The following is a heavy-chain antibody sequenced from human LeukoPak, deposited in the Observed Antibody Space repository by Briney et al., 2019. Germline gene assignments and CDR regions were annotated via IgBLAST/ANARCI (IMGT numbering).Heavy chain of an antibody. J-gene: IGHJ4*02. CDR3: ARDSSGYCPYFDY. V-gene: IGHV4-59*01. CDR1: GGSISSYY. Sequence: PSETLSLTCTVSGGSISSYYWSWIRQPPGKGLEWIGYIYYSGSTNYNPSLKSRATISVDTSKNQFSLKLSSVTAADTAVYYCARDSSGYCPYFDYWGQGTLVTVSS. CDR2: IYYSGST. D-gene: IGHD3-22*01.